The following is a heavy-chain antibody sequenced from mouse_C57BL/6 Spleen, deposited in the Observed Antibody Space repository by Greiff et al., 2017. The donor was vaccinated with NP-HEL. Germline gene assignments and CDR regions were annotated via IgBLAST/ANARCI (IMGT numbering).Heavy chain of an antibody. Sequence: QVQLKQSGPELVKPGASVKISCKASGYAFSSSWMNWVKQRPGQGLEWIGRIYPGDGDTNYNEKFKGKATLTADKSSSTAYMQFSSLTSEDSAIYYCAREEDYGSSLDYWGQGTTLTVSS. CDR1: GYAFSSSW. CDR2: IYPGDGDT. V-gene: IGHV1-82*01. D-gene: IGHD1-1*01. J-gene: IGHJ2*01. CDR3: AREEDYGSSLDY.